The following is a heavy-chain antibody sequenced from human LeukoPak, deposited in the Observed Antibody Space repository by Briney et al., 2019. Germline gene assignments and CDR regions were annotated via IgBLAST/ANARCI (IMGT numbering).Heavy chain of an antibody. D-gene: IGHD3-16*01. CDR3: ARIRVGYYYYYYMDV. CDR2: IYYSGNT. V-gene: IGHV4-39*07. J-gene: IGHJ6*03. CDR1: GGSISSSSYY. Sequence: SETLSLTRNVSGGSISSSSYYWGWIRQPPGKGLEWIGTIYYSGNTYYNPSLKSRVTISVDTSKNQFSLKLSSVTAADTAVYYCARIRVGYYYYYYMDVWGKGTTVTVSS.